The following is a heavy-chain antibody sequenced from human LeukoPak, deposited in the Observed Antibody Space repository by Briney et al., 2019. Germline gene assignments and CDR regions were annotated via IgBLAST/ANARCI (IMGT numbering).Heavy chain of an antibody. CDR1: GGSITSHY. CDR2: IHYSGST. Sequence: PSETLSLTCTVSGGSITSHYWSWIRQPPGKGLEWIGNIHYSGSTKYNSSLKSRVTISVDTSNNQFSLRVTSLTAADTAVYYCARLGALHDAFDVWGQGTLVTVSS. J-gene: IGHJ3*01. D-gene: IGHD3-16*01. V-gene: IGHV4-59*11. CDR3: ARLGALHDAFDV.